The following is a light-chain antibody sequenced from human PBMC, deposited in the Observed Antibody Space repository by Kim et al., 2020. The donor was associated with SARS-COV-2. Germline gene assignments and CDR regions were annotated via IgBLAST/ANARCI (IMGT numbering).Light chain of an antibody. Sequence: DFQMTQSPSSLSASVGDRVTITCQASQDISNYLNWYQQKPGKAPKLLIYDASNLETGVPSRFSGSGSGTDFTFTISSLQPEDIATYYCQQYDNLPLYTFGQGTKLEI. CDR3: QQYDNLPLYT. CDR2: DAS. V-gene: IGKV1-33*01. J-gene: IGKJ2*01. CDR1: QDISNY.